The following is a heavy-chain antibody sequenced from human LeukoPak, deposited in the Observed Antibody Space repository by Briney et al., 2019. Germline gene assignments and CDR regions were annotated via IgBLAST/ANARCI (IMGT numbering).Heavy chain of an antibody. J-gene: IGHJ4*02. D-gene: IGHD1-26*01. CDR1: GFTFRSCW. V-gene: IGHV3-74*01. CDR3: ARGWEVPFDY. Sequence: GGSLRLSCEVSGFTFRSCWMHWVRQAPGKGLVWVSRINSDGSSTSYADSVKGRFTISRDNARNTLYLQMNSLRAEDTAVYYCARGWEVPFDYWGQGTLVTVSS. CDR2: INSDGSST.